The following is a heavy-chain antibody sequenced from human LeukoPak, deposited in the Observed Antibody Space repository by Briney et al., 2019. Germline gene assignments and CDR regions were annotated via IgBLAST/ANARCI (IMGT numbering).Heavy chain of an antibody. CDR1: GDPVSRGSYY. J-gene: IGHJ5*02. Sequence: PLETLCLTCTVSGDPVSRGSYYWSWIRQPPGKELEWIGYVYHTGSTNYNPSLKSRVTISVDTSKNEFSLKMTSVTAADTAVYYCARGFASGWYSRYDPWGQGTLVTVSS. CDR2: VYHTGST. CDR3: ARGFASGWYSRYDP. V-gene: IGHV4-61*01. D-gene: IGHD6-19*01.